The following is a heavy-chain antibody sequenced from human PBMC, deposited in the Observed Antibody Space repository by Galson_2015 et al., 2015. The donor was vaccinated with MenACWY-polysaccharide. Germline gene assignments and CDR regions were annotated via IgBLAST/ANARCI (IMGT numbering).Heavy chain of an antibody. Sequence: SLRLSCAGSGFTFSNAWMNWVRQAPGKGLEWISRIKSKVDGETIEYAAAVKGRFTISRDDLEHTVYLQMNSLKIEDTAVYFCATGGLGLVVWGQGTLATVSS. CDR2: IKSKVDGETI. CDR1: GFTFSNAW. J-gene: IGHJ4*02. V-gene: IGHV3-15*01. D-gene: IGHD3-10*01. CDR3: ATGGLGLVV.